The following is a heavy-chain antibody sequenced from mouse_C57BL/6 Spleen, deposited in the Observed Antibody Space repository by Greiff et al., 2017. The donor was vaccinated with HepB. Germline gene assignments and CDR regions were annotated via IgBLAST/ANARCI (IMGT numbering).Heavy chain of an antibody. CDR1: GYTFTSYW. CDR2: TNPTNGRT. Sequence: QVQLQQPGAELVKAGASVKMSCKASGYTFTSYWMHWVKQRLGQGLEWFAETNPTNGRTYYNEKFKRKATLTVDKSSSTACMLISGPTFEDSAVYYCAKIKKIVATYFDYWGPGTTLTVSS. V-gene: IGHV1S81*02. D-gene: IGHD1-1*01. CDR3: AKIKKIVATYFDY. J-gene: IGHJ2*01.